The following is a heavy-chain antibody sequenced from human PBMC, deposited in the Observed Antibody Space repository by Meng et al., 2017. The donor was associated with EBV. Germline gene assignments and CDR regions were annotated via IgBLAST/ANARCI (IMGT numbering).Heavy chain of an antibody. CDR1: GFTFSSYA. V-gene: IGHV3-23*04. CDR3: AKARPSVGEVDY. Sequence: EVQRVESGGGLVQPGGSLRLSCAVSGFTFSSYAMSWVRQAPGKGLEWVSAISGSGGSTYYADYVKGRFTISRDNSKNTLYLQMNSLRAEDTAVYYCAKARPSVGEVDYWGQGTLGTVSS. J-gene: IGHJ4*02. CDR2: ISGSGGST. D-gene: IGHD1-26*01.